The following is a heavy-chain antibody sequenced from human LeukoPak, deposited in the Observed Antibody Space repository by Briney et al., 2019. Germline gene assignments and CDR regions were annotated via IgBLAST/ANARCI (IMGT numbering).Heavy chain of an antibody. CDR3: ARDYDVLTAYPPTQLFDP. V-gene: IGHV4-61*02. J-gene: IGHJ5*02. CDR2: IYTSGST. D-gene: IGHD3-9*01. Sequence: SETLSLTCTVSGGSISSGSYYWSWSRQPAGKGLGWIGRIYTSGSTNYNPSLKSRVTISVDTSKNQFSLKLSSVTAADTAVYYCARDYDVLTAYPPTQLFDPWGQGTLVTVSS. CDR1: GGSISSGSYY.